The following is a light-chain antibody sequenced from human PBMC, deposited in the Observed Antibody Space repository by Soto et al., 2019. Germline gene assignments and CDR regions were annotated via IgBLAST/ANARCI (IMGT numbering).Light chain of an antibody. CDR2: GAS. Sequence: EIVLTQFPGALSLSPGERVTLSCRASQTVSNTYLAWYQQKSGQAPKFLIYGASNRATGIPDRFSGSGSGTDFTLTRLEPEDFAVYYCQQYGALPPTFGGGTKVEIK. V-gene: IGKV3-20*01. J-gene: IGKJ4*01. CDR3: QQYGALPPT. CDR1: QTVSNTY.